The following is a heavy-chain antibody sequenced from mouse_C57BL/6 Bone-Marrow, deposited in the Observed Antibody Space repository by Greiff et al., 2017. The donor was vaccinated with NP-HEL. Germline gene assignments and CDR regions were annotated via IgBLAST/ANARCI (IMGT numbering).Heavy chain of an antibody. D-gene: IGHD1-1*01. CDR3: ARGSVMTTVVALYFYDMDY. J-gene: IGHJ4*01. Sequence: QVQLQQSGTELVKPGASVKLSCKASGYTFTSYWMHWVKQRPGQGLEWIGNINPSNGGTNYNEKFKSKATLTVDKSSSPAYMKLSRLTSEDSAVYFSARGSVMTTVVALYFYDMDYWGQGASVTVSS. V-gene: IGHV1-53*01. CDR1: GYTFTSYW. CDR2: INPSNGGT.